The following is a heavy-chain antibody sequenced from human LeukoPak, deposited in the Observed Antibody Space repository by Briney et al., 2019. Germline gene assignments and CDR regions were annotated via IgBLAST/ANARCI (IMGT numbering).Heavy chain of an antibody. D-gene: IGHD6-13*01. CDR2: MNPNSGNT. Sequence: ASVKVSCKASGYTFTSYDINWVRQATGQGLEWMGWMNPNSGNTGYAQKFQGRVTMTRNTSISTAYMELSSLRSEDTAVYYCAREGKQQQLVPQSPIDDDNYYYYGMDVWGQGTTVTVSS. V-gene: IGHV1-8*01. J-gene: IGHJ6*02. CDR1: GYTFTSYD. CDR3: AREGKQQQLVPQSPIDDDNYYYYGMDV.